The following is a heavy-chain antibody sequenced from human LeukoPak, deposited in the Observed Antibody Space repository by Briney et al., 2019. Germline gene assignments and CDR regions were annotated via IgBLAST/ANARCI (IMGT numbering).Heavy chain of an antibody. J-gene: IGHJ4*02. D-gene: IGHD2-2*01. CDR1: GFTFSNAW. CDR2: IKSKTDGGTT. CDR3: TTGLNYCSSTSCYVPLGY. Sequence: GGSLRLSCAASGFTFSNAWMSWVRQAPGKGLEWVDRIKSKTDGGTTDYAAPVKGRFTISRDDSKNTLYLQMNSLKTEDTAVYYCTTGLNYCSSTSCYVPLGYWGQGTLVTVSS. V-gene: IGHV3-15*01.